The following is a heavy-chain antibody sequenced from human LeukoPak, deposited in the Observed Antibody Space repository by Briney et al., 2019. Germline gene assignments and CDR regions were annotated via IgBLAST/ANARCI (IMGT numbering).Heavy chain of an antibody. Sequence: SETLSLTCAVYGGSFSGYYWSWIRQPPGKGLEWIGEINHSGSTNYNPSLKSRVTISVDTSKNQFSLKLSSVTAADTAVYYCARERGSSGYLDYWGRGTLVTVSS. J-gene: IGHJ4*02. D-gene: IGHD3-22*01. CDR2: INHSGST. CDR1: GGSFSGYY. CDR3: ARERGSSGYLDY. V-gene: IGHV4-34*01.